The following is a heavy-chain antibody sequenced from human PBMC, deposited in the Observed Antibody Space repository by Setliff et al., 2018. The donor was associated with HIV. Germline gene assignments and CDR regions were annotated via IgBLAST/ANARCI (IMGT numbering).Heavy chain of an antibody. CDR3: ARDDSNGNTDAFDI. CDR2: IDRDGSET. Sequence: PGGSLRLSCEASGFRVTDTYMAWVRQAPGKGLEWVANIDRDGSETNYMDSVKGRFTISRDNPKNSLYLQMTSLRAEDTAVYYCARDDSNGNTDAFDIWGQGTTVTVSS. CDR1: GFRVTDTY. V-gene: IGHV3-7*03. D-gene: IGHD5-18*01. J-gene: IGHJ3*02.